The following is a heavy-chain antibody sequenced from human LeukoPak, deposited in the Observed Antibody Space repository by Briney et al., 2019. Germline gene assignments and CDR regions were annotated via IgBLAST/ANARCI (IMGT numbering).Heavy chain of an antibody. CDR3: AKSPMIVVVLLPASFDY. CDR2: IYTSGST. D-gene: IGHD3-22*01. Sequence: SETLSLTCTVSGGSISSYYWSWIRQPAGKGLEWIGRIYTSGSTNYNPSLKSRVTMSVDTSKNQFSLKLSSVTAADTAVYYCAKSPMIVVVLLPASFDYWGQGTLVTVSS. J-gene: IGHJ4*02. V-gene: IGHV4-4*07. CDR1: GGSISSYY.